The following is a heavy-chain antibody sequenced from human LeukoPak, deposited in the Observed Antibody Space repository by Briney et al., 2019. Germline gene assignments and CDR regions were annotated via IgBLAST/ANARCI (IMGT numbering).Heavy chain of an antibody. CDR1: GYTFTSYA. V-gene: IGHV7-4-1*02. J-gene: IGHJ6*03. CDR2: INTNTGNP. Sequence: ASVKVSCKASGYTFTSYAMNWVRQAPGQGLEWMGWINTNTGNPTYAQGFTGRFVFSLDTSVSTAYLQISSLKAEDTAVYYCARDGGDNVLLWFGELYDSGGPYYYYMDVWGKGTTVTVSS. CDR3: ARDGGDNVLLWFGELYDSGGPYYYYMDV. D-gene: IGHD3-10*01.